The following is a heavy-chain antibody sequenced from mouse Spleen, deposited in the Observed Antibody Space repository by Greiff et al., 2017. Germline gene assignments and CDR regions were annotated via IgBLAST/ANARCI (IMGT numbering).Heavy chain of an antibody. J-gene: IGHJ1*03. CDR3: ARRSYYYGSSSYWYFDV. V-gene: IGHV5-17*01. D-gene: IGHD1-1*01. CDR1: GFTFSDYG. CDR2: ISSGSSTI. Sequence: DVMLVESGGGLVKPGGSLKLSCAASGFTFSDYGMHWVRQAPEKGLEWVAYISSGSSTIYYADTVKGRFTISRDNAKNTLFLQMTSLRSEDTAMYYCARRSYYYGSSSYWYFDVWGTGTTVTVSS.